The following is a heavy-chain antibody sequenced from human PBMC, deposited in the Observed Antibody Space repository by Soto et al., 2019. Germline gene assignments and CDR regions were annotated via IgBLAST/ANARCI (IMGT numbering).Heavy chain of an antibody. CDR1: GFTFDDYG. J-gene: IGHJ6*02. CDR2: ISWNTETT. D-gene: IGHD2-2*01. CDR3: AKDEGGAAGVAKHGSYACCDMDV. Sequence: EVQLVESGGGMVQPGRSLRLSCVASGFTFDDYGMHWVRRGPGRGLEWVSGISWNTETTGYADSVKGRFTISRDNAKNARYLQMNSLSDEETAFYYYAKDEGGAAGVAKHGSYACCDMDVWGQGTTVIVSS. V-gene: IGHV3-9*01.